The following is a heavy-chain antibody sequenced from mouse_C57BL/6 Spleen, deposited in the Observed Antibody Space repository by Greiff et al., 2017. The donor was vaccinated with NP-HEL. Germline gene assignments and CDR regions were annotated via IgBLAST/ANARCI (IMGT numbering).Heavy chain of an antibody. D-gene: IGHD1-1*01. V-gene: IGHV5-4*01. Sequence: EVQGVESGGGLVKPGGSLKLSCAASGFTFSSYAMSWVRQTPEKRLEWVATISDGGSYTYYPDNVKGRFTISRDTAKNNLYLQMSHLKSEDTAMYYCARDADYGSSYGYFDYWGQGTTLTVSS. CDR2: ISDGGSYT. J-gene: IGHJ2*01. CDR3: ARDADYGSSYGYFDY. CDR1: GFTFSSYA.